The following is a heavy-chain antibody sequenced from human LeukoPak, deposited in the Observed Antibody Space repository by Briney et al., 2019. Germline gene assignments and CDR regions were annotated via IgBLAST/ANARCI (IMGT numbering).Heavy chain of an antibody. CDR3: AKLWFGELLENDY. J-gene: IGHJ4*02. V-gene: IGHV3-30*18. D-gene: IGHD3-10*01. CDR1: GFTFSSYG. Sequence: GGSLRLSCAASGFTFSSYGMHWVRQAPGKGLEWVAVISYDGSNKYYADSVKGRFTISRDNSKNTLYLQMNSLRAEDTAVYYCAKLWFGELLENDYWGQGTLVTVSS. CDR2: ISYDGSNK.